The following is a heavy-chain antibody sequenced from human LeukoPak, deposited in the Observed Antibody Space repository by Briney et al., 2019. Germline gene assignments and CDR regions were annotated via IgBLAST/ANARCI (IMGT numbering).Heavy chain of an antibody. CDR2: IRYDGSNK. J-gene: IGHJ4*02. CDR1: GFTFSSYG. V-gene: IGHV3-30*02. Sequence: GGSLRLSCAASGFTFSSYGIHWVRQAPGKGLEWVAFIRYDGSNKYYADSVKGRFTISRDNSKNTLYLQMNSLRAEDTAVYYCAKSLPHLRAFDYWGQGTLVTVSS. CDR3: AKSLPHLRAFDY.